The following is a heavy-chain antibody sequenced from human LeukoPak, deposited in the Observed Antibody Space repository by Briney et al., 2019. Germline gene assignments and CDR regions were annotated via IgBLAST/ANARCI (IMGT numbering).Heavy chain of an antibody. J-gene: IGHJ4*02. D-gene: IGHD3-22*01. V-gene: IGHV1-24*01. CDR1: GYTLTELS. Sequence: ASVKVSCKVSGYTLTELSMHWVRQAPGKGLEWMGGFDPEDGETIYAQKFQGRVTMTEDTSTDTAYMELSSLRSEDTAVYYCATPRYYYHSSGYYPYLYYFDYWGQGTLVTVSS. CDR2: FDPEDGET. CDR3: ATPRYYYHSSGYYPYLYYFDY.